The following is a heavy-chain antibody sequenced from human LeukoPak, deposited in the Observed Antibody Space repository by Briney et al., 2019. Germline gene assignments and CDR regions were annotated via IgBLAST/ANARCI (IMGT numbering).Heavy chain of an antibody. Sequence: GGSLRLFCAASGFTFSSYSMNWVRQAPGKGLEWVSSISSSSSYIYYTDSVKGRFTISRDNAKNSLYLQMNSLRAEDTAVYYCANQIYGGNSPFDYWGQGTLVTVSS. CDR2: ISSSSSYI. J-gene: IGHJ4*02. D-gene: IGHD4-23*01. CDR3: ANQIYGGNSPFDY. V-gene: IGHV3-21*01. CDR1: GFTFSSYS.